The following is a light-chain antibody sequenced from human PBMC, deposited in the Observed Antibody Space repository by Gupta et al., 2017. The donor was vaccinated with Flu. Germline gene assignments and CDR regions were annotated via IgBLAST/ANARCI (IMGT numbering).Light chain of an antibody. J-gene: IGKJ2*03. V-gene: IGKV3-20*01. Sequence: EIVLTQSPGTLSLSPGERATLSCRASQSIRSSYLTWYQQKPGQAPRLLISGASSRATGLPDRFSGSGSATEFTLTISRLEPEDFTVYYCQQYDSAHNSFGQGTRLEMK. CDR1: QSIRSSY. CDR2: GAS. CDR3: QQYDSAHNS.